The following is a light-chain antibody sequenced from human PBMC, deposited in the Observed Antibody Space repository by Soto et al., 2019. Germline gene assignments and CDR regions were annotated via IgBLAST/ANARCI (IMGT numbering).Light chain of an antibody. CDR3: AVWDDSLNAWV. CDR1: TSNIGSNT. V-gene: IGLV1-44*01. J-gene: IGLJ3*02. CDR2: SND. Sequence: QSVLTQPPSASGTPGQSVTISCSGSTSNIGSNTVNWYQHLPGTAPKLLVSSNDQRPSGVPDRFSASKSGTSAFLAISGLQSEDEDDYDCAVWDDSLNAWVFGGGTKLTVL.